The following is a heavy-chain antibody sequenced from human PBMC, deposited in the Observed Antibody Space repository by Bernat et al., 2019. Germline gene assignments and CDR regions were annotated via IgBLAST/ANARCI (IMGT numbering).Heavy chain of an antibody. Sequence: QVQLQESGPGLVKPSQTLSLTCTVSGGSISSGGYYWSWIRQHPGKGLAWFGYFYYSVSTYYNPSLRGRVTLSVDTSKSQFSLTLRAVTAAETDVYYCARDGGGRGYDYDYYYGMDVWGQGTTVTVSS. CDR3: ARDGGGRGYDYDYYYGMDV. V-gene: IGHV4-31*03. CDR1: GGSISSGGYY. D-gene: IGHD5-12*01. J-gene: IGHJ6*02. CDR2: FYYSVST.